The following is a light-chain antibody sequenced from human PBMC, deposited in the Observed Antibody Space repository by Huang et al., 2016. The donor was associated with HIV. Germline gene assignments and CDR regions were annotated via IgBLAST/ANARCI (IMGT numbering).Light chain of an antibody. J-gene: IGKJ1*01. Sequence: EIVLAQSPGTLSLSPGERATLSCRASQSVSSNYLAWYQQKFGQAPRLLIYGASRRATGIPDRFSGSGSGTDFTLTISRLEPEDFAVYYCQQYEKSPETFGQGTKVEIK. CDR2: GAS. V-gene: IGKV3-20*01. CDR3: QQYEKSPET. CDR1: QSVSSNY.